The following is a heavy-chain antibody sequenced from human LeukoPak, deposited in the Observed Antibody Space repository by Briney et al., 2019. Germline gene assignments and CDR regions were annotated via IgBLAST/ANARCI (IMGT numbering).Heavy chain of an antibody. CDR1: GFTFSSYS. CDR3: ARVVRIAVAGTESLGWFDP. V-gene: IGHV3-21*01. D-gene: IGHD6-19*01. Sequence: GGSLRLSCAASGFTFSSYSMNWVRQAPGKGLEWVSSTSSSSNYIYYVDSVKGRFTIFRDNAKNSLYLQMNSLRAVDTAVYYCARVVRIAVAGTESLGWFDPWGQGTLVTVSS. J-gene: IGHJ5*02. CDR2: TSSSSNYI.